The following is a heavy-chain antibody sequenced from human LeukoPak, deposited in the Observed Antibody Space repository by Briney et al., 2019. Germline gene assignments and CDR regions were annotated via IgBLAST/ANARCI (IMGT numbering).Heavy chain of an antibody. CDR1: GGSFSGYY. V-gene: IGHV4-34*01. CDR3: AGFSGSYTNWFDS. J-gene: IGHJ5*01. CDR2: IYYGGNT. Sequence: PSETLSLTCAVYGGSFSGYYWSWIRQPPGKGLEWIGSIYYGGNTYYNPSLKSRVTISVDTSKNQFSLKLSSVTAADTAVYYCAGFSGSYTNWFDSWGQGTLVTVSS. D-gene: IGHD1-26*01.